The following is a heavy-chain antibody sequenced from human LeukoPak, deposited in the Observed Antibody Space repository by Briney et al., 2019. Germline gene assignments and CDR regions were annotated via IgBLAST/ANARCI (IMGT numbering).Heavy chain of an antibody. V-gene: IGHV1-2*02. J-gene: IGHJ4*02. CDR1: GYTFTGYY. Sequence: ASVKVSCKASGYTFTGYYMHWVRQAPGQGLEWMGWINPNSGGTNYAQKFQGRVTMTRDTSISTAYMELSRLRSDDTAVYYCAREHFYGPAKDDYYDSSGELDYWGQGTLVTVSS. CDR3: AREHFYGPAKDDYYDSSGELDY. CDR2: INPNSGGT. D-gene: IGHD3-22*01.